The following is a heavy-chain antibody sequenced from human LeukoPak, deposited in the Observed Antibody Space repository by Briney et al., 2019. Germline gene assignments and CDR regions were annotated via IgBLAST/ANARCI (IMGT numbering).Heavy chain of an antibody. D-gene: IGHD3-22*01. CDR1: GFTFSSYA. J-gene: IGHJ4*02. CDR3: ANTYYYDSSDIGDY. V-gene: IGHV3-30-3*01. Sequence: PGGSLRLSCAASGFTFSSYAMHWVRQAPGKGLEWVAVISYDGSNKYYADSVKGRFTISRDNSKNTLYLQMNSLRAEDTAVYYCANTYYYDSSDIGDYWGQGTLVTVSS. CDR2: ISYDGSNK.